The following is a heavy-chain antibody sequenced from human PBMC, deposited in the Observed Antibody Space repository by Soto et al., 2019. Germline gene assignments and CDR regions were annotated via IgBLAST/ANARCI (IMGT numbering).Heavy chain of an antibody. Sequence: GGSLELACAASGFTFSSCEMNWVRQAPGKGLEWVSAIGTAGDTYYPGSVKGRFTISRENAKNSLYLQMNSLRAGDTAVYYCERGGGHYEVFHISGQGTRDTV. CDR1: GFTFSSCE. CDR3: ERGGGHYEVFHI. D-gene: IGHD3-22*01. V-gene: IGHV3-13*01. J-gene: IGHJ3*02. CDR2: IGTAGDT.